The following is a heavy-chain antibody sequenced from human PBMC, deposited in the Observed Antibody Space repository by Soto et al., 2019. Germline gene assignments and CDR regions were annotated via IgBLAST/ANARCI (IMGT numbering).Heavy chain of an antibody. J-gene: IGHJ4*02. V-gene: IGHV1-46*01. CDR3: ARDFVRKYYDSSGYYYNYFDY. D-gene: IGHD3-22*01. CDR2: INPSGGST. CDR1: GYTFTSYY. Sequence: ASVKVSFKASGYTFTSYYMHWVRQAPGQGLEWMGIINPSGGSTSYAQKFQGRVTMTRDTSTSTVYMELSSLRSEDTAVYYCARDFVRKYYDSSGYYYNYFDYWGQGTLVTVSS.